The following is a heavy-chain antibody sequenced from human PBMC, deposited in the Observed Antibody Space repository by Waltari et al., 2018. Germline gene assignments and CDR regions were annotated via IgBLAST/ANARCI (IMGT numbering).Heavy chain of an antibody. CDR2: IHYSGST. CDR1: GGSISSYY. Sequence: QVQLQESGPGLVKPSETLSLTCTVSGGSISSYYWSWIRQPPGKGLEWIGYIHYSGSTNYNPSLKSRVTISVDTSKNQFSLKLSSVTAADTAVYYCARVGSDYYYYMDVWGKGTTVTVSS. J-gene: IGHJ6*03. V-gene: IGHV4-59*01. CDR3: ARVGSDYYYYMDV. D-gene: IGHD1-26*01.